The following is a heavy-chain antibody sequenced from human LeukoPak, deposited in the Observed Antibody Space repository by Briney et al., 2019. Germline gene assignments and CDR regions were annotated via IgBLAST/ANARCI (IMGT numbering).Heavy chain of an antibody. J-gene: IGHJ4*02. CDR2: INPSGGST. CDR3: ARDVRYCSSTSCYTSPSY. Sequence: WASVKVSCKASGYTFTSYYMHWVRQAPGQGLEWMGIINPSGGSTSYAQKFQGRVTMTRDTSTSTVYMELSSLRSDDTAVYYCARDVRYCSSTSCYTSPSYWGQGTLVTVSS. D-gene: IGHD2-2*02. V-gene: IGHV1-46*01. CDR1: GYTFTSYY.